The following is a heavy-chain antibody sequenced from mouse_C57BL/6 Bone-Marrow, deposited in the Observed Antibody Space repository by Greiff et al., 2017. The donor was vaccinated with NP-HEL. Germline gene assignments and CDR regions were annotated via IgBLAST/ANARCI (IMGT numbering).Heavy chain of an antibody. Sequence: VQLQQPGAELVKPGASVKLSCKASGYTFTTYWMQWVKQRPGQGLEWIGEIDPSDSYTNYNQKFKGKATLTVDTSSSTANMQLSSLTSEDSAVYYGERKAYYGGSYEFAYGGRGTLVTVSA. CDR3: ERKAYYGGSYEFAY. D-gene: IGHD1-1*01. V-gene: IGHV1-50*01. CDR2: IDPSDSYT. CDR1: GYTFTTYW. J-gene: IGHJ3*01.